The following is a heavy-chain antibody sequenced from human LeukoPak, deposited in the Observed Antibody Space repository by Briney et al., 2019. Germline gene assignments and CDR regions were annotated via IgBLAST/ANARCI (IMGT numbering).Heavy chain of an antibody. CDR1: GYTFTNYY. CDR2: INPSGGST. V-gene: IGHV1-46*01. CDR3: ARDQGYLAFDI. J-gene: IGHJ3*02. Sequence: ASVKVSCRASGYTFTNYYMHWVRQAPGQGLEWMGIINPSGGSTSYAQKFQGRVTMTRDTSTSTVCMELSSLRSEDTAVYYCARDQGYLAFDIWGQGTMVTVSS. D-gene: IGHD2-15*01.